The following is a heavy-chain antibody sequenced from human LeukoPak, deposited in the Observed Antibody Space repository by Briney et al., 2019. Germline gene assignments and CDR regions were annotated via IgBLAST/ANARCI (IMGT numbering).Heavy chain of an antibody. Sequence: ASVKVSCKASGYTFTSYGISWVRQAPGQGLEWMGWISAYNGNTNYAQKLQGRVTMTTDTSTSTAYMGLRSLRSDDTAVYYCARAGPIVGATSYYYYYMDVWGKGTTVTVSS. CDR3: ARAGPIVGATSYYYYYMDV. CDR2: ISAYNGNT. D-gene: IGHD1-26*01. CDR1: GYTFTSYG. V-gene: IGHV1-18*01. J-gene: IGHJ6*03.